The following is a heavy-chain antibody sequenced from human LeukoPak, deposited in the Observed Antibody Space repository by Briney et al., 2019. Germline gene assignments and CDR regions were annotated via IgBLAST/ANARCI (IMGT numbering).Heavy chain of an antibody. Sequence: PSETLSLTCAVYGGSFSGYYWSWIRQPPGKGLEWIGKINHSGRTYYNPSLKSRVTISLDTSKNHFSLRLTSVTAADTAVYYCARVGYSYGRKTDYWGQGTRVTVS. CDR3: ARVGYSYGRKTDY. J-gene: IGHJ4*02. CDR1: GGSFSGYY. D-gene: IGHD5-18*01. CDR2: INHSGRT. V-gene: IGHV4-34*01.